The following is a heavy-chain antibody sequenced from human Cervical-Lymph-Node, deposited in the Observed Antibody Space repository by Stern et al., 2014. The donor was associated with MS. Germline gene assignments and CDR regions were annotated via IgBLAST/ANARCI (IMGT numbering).Heavy chain of an antibody. Sequence: QVQLQESGPGLVKPSETLSLTCAVSGDSISSYTHYWAWIRQPPGKGLEWIGRVYYSGANYYNTSLKSPVTISAATSKNHLFLRLNSVTAADTAVYYCAKHACTGAACPFDLWGQGTLVTVSS. V-gene: IGHV4-39*01. CDR2: VYYSGAN. CDR1: GDSISSYTHY. CDR3: AKHACTGAACPFDL. J-gene: IGHJ4*02. D-gene: IGHD2-8*02.